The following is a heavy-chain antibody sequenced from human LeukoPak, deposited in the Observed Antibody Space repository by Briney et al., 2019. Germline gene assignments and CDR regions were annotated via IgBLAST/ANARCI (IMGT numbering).Heavy chain of an antibody. J-gene: IGHJ4*02. Sequence: GGSLRLSCAASGFTFSTYSMNWVRQAPGKGLEWVSYISSSTTNMYYADSVKGRFTISRDNAKNSLYLQMNSLRAEDTAVYYCVRDNPRQQGFAYWGQGTLVTVSS. CDR2: ISSSTTNM. D-gene: IGHD6-13*01. CDR3: VRDNPRQQGFAY. CDR1: GFTFSTYS. V-gene: IGHV3-48*01.